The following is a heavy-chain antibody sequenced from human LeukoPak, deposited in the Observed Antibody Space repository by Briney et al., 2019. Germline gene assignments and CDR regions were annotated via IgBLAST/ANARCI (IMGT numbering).Heavy chain of an antibody. V-gene: IGHV3-48*04. CDR1: GFTFSSYA. CDR2: ISSSGSTI. CDR3: ARETTVVTPSWNWFDP. J-gene: IGHJ5*02. D-gene: IGHD4-23*01. Sequence: GGSLRLSCAASGFTFSSYAMSWVRQAPGKGLEWVSYISSSGSTIYYADSVKGRFTISRDNAKNSLYLQMNSLRAEDTAVYYCARETTVVTPSWNWFDPWGQGTLVTVSS.